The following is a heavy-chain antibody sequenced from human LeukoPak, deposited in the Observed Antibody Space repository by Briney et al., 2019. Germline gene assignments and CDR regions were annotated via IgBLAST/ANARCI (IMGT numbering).Heavy chain of an antibody. D-gene: IGHD2-15*01. CDR1: GYTFTSYG. J-gene: IGHJ4*02. CDR2: INPNSGGT. CDR3: AREFTSYSREYYFDY. V-gene: IGHV1-2*02. Sequence: ASVKVSCKASGYTFTSYGISWVRQAPGQGLEWMGWINPNSGGTNYAQKFQGRVTMTRDTSISTAYMELSRLRSDDTAVYYCAREFTSYSREYYFDYWGQGTLVTVSS.